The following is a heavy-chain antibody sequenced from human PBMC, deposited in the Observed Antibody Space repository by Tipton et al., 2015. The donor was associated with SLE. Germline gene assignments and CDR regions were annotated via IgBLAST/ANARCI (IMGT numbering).Heavy chain of an antibody. Sequence: LRLSCTVSGYSISSGYYWGWIRQPPGKGLEWIGSIYHSGSTYYNPSLKSRVTISVDTSKNQFSLKLSSVTAADTAVYYCARDLASYYGVDVWGQGTTVTVSS. J-gene: IGHJ6*02. D-gene: IGHD3-3*02. V-gene: IGHV4-38-2*02. CDR2: IYHSGST. CDR1: GYSISSGYY. CDR3: ARDLASYYGVDV.